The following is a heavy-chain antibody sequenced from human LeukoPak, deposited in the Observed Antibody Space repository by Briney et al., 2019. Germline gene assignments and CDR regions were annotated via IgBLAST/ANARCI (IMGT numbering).Heavy chain of an antibody. CDR2: ISTNGGST. D-gene: IGHD2-2*01. V-gene: IGHV3-64*01. CDR3: ARAQWGKVLPAALFAY. J-gene: IGHJ4*02. Sequence: GGSLRLSCAASGFTFSSYAMYWVRQAPGKGLEYVSAISTNGGSTYYANSVKDRLTISRDNSKNLLYLQMGSLRAEDMAVYYCARAQWGKVLPAALFAYWGQGTLVTVSS. CDR1: GFTFSSYA.